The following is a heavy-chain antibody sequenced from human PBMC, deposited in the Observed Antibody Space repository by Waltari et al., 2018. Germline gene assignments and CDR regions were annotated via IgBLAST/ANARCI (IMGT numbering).Heavy chain of an antibody. J-gene: IGHJ3*01. Sequence: GWVGQPPGKVLEGTATISYSGATYNTPSLKSRVTISVDTSKNQFSLKLSSVTAADTAVYYCATYIGASIGTAAFDVWGQGTMVTVSS. CDR3: ATYIGASIGTAAFDV. D-gene: IGHD3-16*01. V-gene: IGHV4-39*01. CDR2: ISYSGAT.